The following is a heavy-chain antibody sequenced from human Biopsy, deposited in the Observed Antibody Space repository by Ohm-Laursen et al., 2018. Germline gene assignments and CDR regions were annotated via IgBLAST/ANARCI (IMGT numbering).Heavy chain of an antibody. J-gene: IGHJ4*02. D-gene: IGHD2-15*01. CDR1: TGTFDSYG. CDR2: IIPILRTT. V-gene: IGHV1-69*04. CDR3: AREAIGYQLPCDD. Sequence: SVKVSCKTSTGTFDSYGVTWVRQTPGQGLEWMGRIIPILRTTTYAPKFQGRVTFTADKSSSTAYLELSSLTSEDTAMFYCAREAIGYQLPCDDWGQGTLVTVSS.